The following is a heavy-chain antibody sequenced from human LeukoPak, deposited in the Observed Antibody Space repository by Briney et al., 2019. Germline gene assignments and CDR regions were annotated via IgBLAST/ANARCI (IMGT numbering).Heavy chain of an antibody. D-gene: IGHD2-2*01. V-gene: IGHV4-61*01. Sequence: SETLSLTCTVSGGSVSSVSYYWSWIRQPPGKGLEWIGYIYYSGSSSYNPALKSRVTISLDTSKNQFSLKLSSVTAADTAIYYCARLYCSRTSCYYSNWGQGTLVTVSS. J-gene: IGHJ4*02. CDR3: ARLYCSRTSCYYSN. CDR2: IYYSGSS. CDR1: GGSVSSVSYY.